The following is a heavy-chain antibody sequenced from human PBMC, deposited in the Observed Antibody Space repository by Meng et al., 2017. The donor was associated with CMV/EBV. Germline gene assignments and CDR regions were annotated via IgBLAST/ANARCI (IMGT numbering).Heavy chain of an antibody. V-gene: IGHV1-46*01. CDR2: INPSGGST. CDR3: ARGADIVVVPAATDAFDI. D-gene: IGHD2-2*01. Sequence: ASVKVSCKASGYTFTSYYMHWVRQAPGQGLEWMGIINPSGGSTSYAQKFQGRVTMTRDTSTSTVYMELSSLRSEDTAVYSCARGADIVVVPAATDAFDIWGQGTMVTVSS. CDR1: GYTFTSYY. J-gene: IGHJ3*02.